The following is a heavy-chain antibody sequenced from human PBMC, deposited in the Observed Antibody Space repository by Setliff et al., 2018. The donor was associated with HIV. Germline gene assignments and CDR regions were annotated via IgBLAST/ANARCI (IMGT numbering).Heavy chain of an antibody. D-gene: IGHD6-6*01. J-gene: IGHJ4*02. Sequence: SETLSLTCTVSGGSLGNSNYYWGWIRQPPGKGLEWIGSMSYSGSTYYNPSLKSRVTISVDTSKKQFSLKLSSVTAADTAVYYCASTWGSSSEGWGPGTLVTVSS. CDR2: MSYSGST. V-gene: IGHV4-39*01. CDR3: ASTWGSSSEG. CDR1: GGSLGNSNYY.